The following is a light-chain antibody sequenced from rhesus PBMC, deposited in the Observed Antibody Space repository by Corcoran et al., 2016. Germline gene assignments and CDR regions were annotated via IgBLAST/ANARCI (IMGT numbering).Light chain of an antibody. CDR2: GAS. V-gene: IGKV3S9*01. Sequence: EIVMTQSPATPSLSPGERATLSCRASQSVSSYVAWYQQKPEQAPRLLIYGASSRATGIPDRFSGSGSDTDFTLKISRVEAEDVGVYYCMQALEFPWTFGQGTKVEIK. CDR3: MQALEFPWT. J-gene: IGKJ1*01. CDR1: QSVSSY.